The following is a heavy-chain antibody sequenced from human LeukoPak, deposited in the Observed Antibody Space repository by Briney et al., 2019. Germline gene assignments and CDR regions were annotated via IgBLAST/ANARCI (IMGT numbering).Heavy chain of an antibody. J-gene: IGHJ5*02. D-gene: IGHD3-9*01. V-gene: IGHV3-30*18. CDR1: GFTFSSYA. CDR2: ISYDVSNK. CDR3: ANDRGYDNLPGLNWFDP. Sequence: PGGSLRLSCAASGFTFSSYAMHGVRQAPGKGLEWVAVISYDVSNKYYADSVKGRFTISRDNSKNTLYLQMKLVRAEDTAVYYCANDRGYDNLPGLNWFDPWGQGTLVTVSS.